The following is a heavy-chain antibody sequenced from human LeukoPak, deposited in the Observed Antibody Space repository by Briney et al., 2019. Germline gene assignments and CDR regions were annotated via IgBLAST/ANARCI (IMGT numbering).Heavy chain of an antibody. V-gene: IGHV4-34*01. D-gene: IGHD1-26*01. J-gene: IGHJ4*02. CDR1: GGSFSGYY. CDR2: INHSGST. CDR3: ARGPLISGHY. Sequence: PSETLSLTCAVYGGSFSGYYWSWIRQPPGKGLEWIGEINHSGSTNYNPSLKSRVTISVDTSKNQFSLKLSSVTAADTAVYYCARGPLISGHYWGQGTLVTVSS.